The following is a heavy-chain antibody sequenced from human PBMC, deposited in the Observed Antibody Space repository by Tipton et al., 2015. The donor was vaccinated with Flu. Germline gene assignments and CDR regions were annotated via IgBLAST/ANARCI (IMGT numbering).Heavy chain of an antibody. CDR1: GYSIRSAYY. J-gene: IGHJ5*02. Sequence: TLSLTCSVSGYSIRSAYYWGWVRRPPGKGLEWIGTIYHSGTTYYNPSLKSRLTISVDTSKNQFSLKLSSVTAADTAVYYCARDNCSGGSCYSFNWFDPWGQGTLVTVSS. CDR2: IYHSGTT. D-gene: IGHD2-15*01. CDR3: ARDNCSGGSCYSFNWFDP. V-gene: IGHV4-38-2*02.